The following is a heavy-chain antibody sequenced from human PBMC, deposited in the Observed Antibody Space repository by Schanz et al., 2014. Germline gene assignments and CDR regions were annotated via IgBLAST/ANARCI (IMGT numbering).Heavy chain of an antibody. CDR2: IRQDVRAK. CDR3: ARGLIVGDGQHFYFSYGLDV. J-gene: IGHJ6*02. CDR1: GFTFSSHW. D-gene: IGHD1-26*01. Sequence: DVQLVESGGTLVRPGGSLRLSCAASGFTFSSHWMTWVRQAPGRGLEWVANIRQDVRAKYYVDSVKGRFTISRDNIASSLLLQMNSLRAEDSAVYYCARGLIVGDGQHFYFSYGLDVWGQGTTVTVSS. V-gene: IGHV3-7*01.